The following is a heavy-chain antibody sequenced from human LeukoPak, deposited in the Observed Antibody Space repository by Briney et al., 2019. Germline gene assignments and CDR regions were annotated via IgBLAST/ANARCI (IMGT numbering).Heavy chain of an antibody. V-gene: IGHV3-48*03. CDR2: ISSSGSTI. CDR3: ARVGYGDYAGNY. D-gene: IGHD4-17*01. Sequence: PGGSLRLSCAASGFTFSSYEMNWVRQAPGKGLEWVSYISSSGSTIYYADSAKGRFTISRDNAKNSLYLQMNSLRAEDTAVYYCARVGYGDYAGNYWGQGTLVTVSS. J-gene: IGHJ4*02. CDR1: GFTFSSYE.